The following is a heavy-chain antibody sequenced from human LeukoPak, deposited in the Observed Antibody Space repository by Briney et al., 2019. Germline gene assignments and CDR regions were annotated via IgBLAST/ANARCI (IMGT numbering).Heavy chain of an antibody. CDR2: IKSKTDGETT. Sequence: GGSLRLSCVDSGFTFTNAWMSWVRQAPGKGLEWIGRIKSKTDGETTNYAEPVRGRFTISRDDSKSAVYLQMNSLKIEDTAVYYCTTDLGAYYHGSQRLIPIDYWGQGTLVTVSS. CDR3: TTDLGAYYHGSQRLIPIDY. J-gene: IGHJ4*02. CDR1: GFTFTNAW. V-gene: IGHV3-15*01. D-gene: IGHD3-10*01.